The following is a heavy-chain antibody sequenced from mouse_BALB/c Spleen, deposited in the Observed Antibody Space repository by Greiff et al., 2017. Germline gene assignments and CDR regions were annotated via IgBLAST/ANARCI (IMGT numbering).Heavy chain of an antibody. V-gene: IGHV1-54*01. Sequence: QVQLKQSGAELVRPGTSVKVSCKASGYAFTNYLIEWVKQRPGQGLEWIGVINPGSGGTNYNEKFKGKATLTADKSSSTAYMQLSSLTSDDSAVYFCASSYRYLWFAYWGQGTLVTVSA. CDR2: INPGSGGT. J-gene: IGHJ3*01. CDR3: ASSYRYLWFAY. CDR1: GYAFTNYL. D-gene: IGHD2-14*01.